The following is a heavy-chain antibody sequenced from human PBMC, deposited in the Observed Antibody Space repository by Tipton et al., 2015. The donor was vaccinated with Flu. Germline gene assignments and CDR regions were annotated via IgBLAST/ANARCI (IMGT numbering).Heavy chain of an antibody. CDR1: AFTFSSYA. Sequence: SLRLSCAASAFTFSSYAMSWVRQAPGKGLDWVSSISGRGGSTHYADSVKGRFTISRDNSKNTLYLQMNSLRAEDTAVYYCARGTMYYFDYWGQGTLVTVSS. J-gene: IGHJ4*02. D-gene: IGHD1-1*01. CDR2: ISGRGGST. CDR3: ARGTMYYFDY. V-gene: IGHV3-23*01.